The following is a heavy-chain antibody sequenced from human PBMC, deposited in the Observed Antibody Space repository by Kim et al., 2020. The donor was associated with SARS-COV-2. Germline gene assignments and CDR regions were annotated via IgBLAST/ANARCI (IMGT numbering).Heavy chain of an antibody. J-gene: IGHJ4*02. CDR1: GFTFRSYG. D-gene: IGHD4-17*01. V-gene: IGHV3-33*01. Sequence: GGSLRLSCAASGFTFRSYGIHWVRQAAGKGLEWVALIWYDGSHKYYVESVKGRFTISRDNSKNTVYLQMSSLRVEDTAVYFCARGLYGDYEGPLDYWGQGTLVTVSS. CDR2: IWYDGSHK. CDR3: ARGLYGDYEGPLDY.